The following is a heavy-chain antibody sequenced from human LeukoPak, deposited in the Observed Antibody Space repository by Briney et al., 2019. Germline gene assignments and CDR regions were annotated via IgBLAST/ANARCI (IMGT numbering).Heavy chain of an antibody. D-gene: IGHD3-10*01. CDR3: ARGRPLYYSAHNWFDP. V-gene: IGHV4-34*01. Sequence: SETLSLTCAVYGGSFSGYYWSWIRQPPGKGLEWIGEINHSGSTNYNPSLKSRVTISVDTSKNQSSLKLSSVTAADTAVYYCARGRPLYYSAHNWFDPWGQGTLVTVSS. J-gene: IGHJ5*02. CDR2: INHSGST. CDR1: GGSFSGYY.